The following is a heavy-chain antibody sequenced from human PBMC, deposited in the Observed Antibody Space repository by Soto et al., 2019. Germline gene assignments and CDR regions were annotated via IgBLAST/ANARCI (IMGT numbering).Heavy chain of an antibody. CDR2: IIPIFGTA. CDR3: ARVEVGIAPYHYYGMDV. CDR1: GGTFSSYA. V-gene: IGHV1-69*13. D-gene: IGHD1-20*01. Sequence: SVKVSCKASGGTFSSYAISWVRQAPGQGLEWMGGIIPIFGTANYAQKFQGRVTITADESTSTAYMELSSLRSEDTAVYYCARVEVGIAPYHYYGMDVWGQGTKDTISS. J-gene: IGHJ6*02.